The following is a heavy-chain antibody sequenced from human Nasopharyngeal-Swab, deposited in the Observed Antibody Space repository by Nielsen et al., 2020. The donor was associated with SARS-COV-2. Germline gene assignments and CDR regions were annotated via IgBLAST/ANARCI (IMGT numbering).Heavy chain of an antibody. J-gene: IGHJ4*02. CDR1: GGSISSSSYY. Sequence: SETLSLTCTVSGGSISSSSYYWGWIRQPPGKGLEWIGYIYYSGSTNYNPSLKSRVTISVDTSKNQFSLKLSSVTAADTAVYYCARTGVVIPYYFDYWGQGTLVTVSS. V-gene: IGHV4-61*05. CDR2: IYYSGST. CDR3: ARTGVVIPYYFDY. D-gene: IGHD3-3*01.